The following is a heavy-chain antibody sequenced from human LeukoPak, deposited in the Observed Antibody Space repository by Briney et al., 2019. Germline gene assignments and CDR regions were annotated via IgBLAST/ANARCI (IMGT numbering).Heavy chain of an antibody. Sequence: GGSLRLSCAASGFTFTTYFMSCVRQAPGAGLEWVSSISGSGGSTYYADSVKGRFTISRDNSKKTVYLEMNSLRAEDTAVYYCAKPYYYDSTGYFFDHWGQGTLVTVSS. CDR2: ISGSGGST. CDR1: GFTFTTYF. J-gene: IGHJ4*02. CDR3: AKPYYYDSTGYFFDH. V-gene: IGHV3-23*01. D-gene: IGHD3-22*01.